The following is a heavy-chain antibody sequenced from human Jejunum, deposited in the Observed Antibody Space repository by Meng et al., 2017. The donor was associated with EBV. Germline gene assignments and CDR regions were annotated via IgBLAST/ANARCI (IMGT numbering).Heavy chain of an antibody. V-gene: IGHV4-61*01. J-gene: IGHJ4*02. CDR1: GGSVNSGNVY. Sequence: QLQRQESGPGLVMPSDTLPLPCTASGGSVNSGNVYWSWIRQPPGKGLEWIGYIYYSGSTNYIPSLKSRVTISLDTSKNQFSLKLSSVTAADTAVYYCAGLRYSGYDRAFDYWGQGALVTVSS. D-gene: IGHD5-12*01. CDR2: IYYSGST. CDR3: AGLRYSGYDRAFDY.